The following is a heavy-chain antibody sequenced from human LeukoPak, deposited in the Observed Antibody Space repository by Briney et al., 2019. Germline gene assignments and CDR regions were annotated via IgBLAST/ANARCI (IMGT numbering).Heavy chain of an antibody. CDR2: IWYDGSNK. Sequence: PGRSLRLSCAASGFTFSSYGMHWVPQAPGKGLEWLAVIWYDGSNKYYADSVKGRFTISRDNSKNTLYLQMNSLRAEDTAVYYCARGKQWLVGLLDYWGQGTLVTVSS. D-gene: IGHD6-19*01. J-gene: IGHJ4*02. CDR1: GFTFSSYG. V-gene: IGHV3-33*01. CDR3: ARGKQWLVGLLDY.